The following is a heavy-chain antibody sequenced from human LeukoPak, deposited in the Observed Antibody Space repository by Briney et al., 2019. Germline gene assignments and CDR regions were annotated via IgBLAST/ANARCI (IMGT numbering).Heavy chain of an antibody. V-gene: IGHV4-31*03. Sequence: SETLSLTCTVSGGSISSGGYYWSWIRQHPGKGLEWIGYIYYSGSTYYNPSLKSRVTISVDTSKNQFSLELSSVTAADTAVYYCARIQSNGYVDYWGQGTLVTVSS. CDR2: IYYSGST. D-gene: IGHD4/OR15-4a*01. J-gene: IGHJ4*02. CDR3: ARIQSNGYVDY. CDR1: GGSISSGGYY.